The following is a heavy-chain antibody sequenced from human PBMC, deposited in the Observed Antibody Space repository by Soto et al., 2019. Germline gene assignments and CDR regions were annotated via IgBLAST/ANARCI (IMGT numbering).Heavy chain of an antibody. CDR1: GDTFSSFS. V-gene: IGHV1-69*01. J-gene: IGHJ3*02. D-gene: IGHD6-19*01. CDR3: ARERGDRPVAGSDAFAT. Sequence: QVHLVQSGAEVKKPGSSVRVSCKASGDTFSSFSISWVRQAPGQGPEWIGGIVPMYDTPVYAQDFQGRVTITADASATKDYMELSSLRSADTALYFCARERGDRPVAGSDAFATWGQVTLVTV. CDR2: IVPMYDTP.